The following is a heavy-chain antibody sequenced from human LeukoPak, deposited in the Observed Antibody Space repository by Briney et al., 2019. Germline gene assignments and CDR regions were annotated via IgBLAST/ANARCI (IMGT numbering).Heavy chain of an antibody. CDR2: ISGSGVNT. Sequence: GGSLRLSCEASGFTFNSYAMSWVRQAPGKGLEWVSTISGSGVNTYYADSVKGRFTISRDNSKNTLYLQMNSLRAEDTAVYYCARGVFGESYYGMDVWGQGTTVTVSS. D-gene: IGHD3-10*02. CDR1: GFTFNSYA. CDR3: ARGVFGESYYGMDV. J-gene: IGHJ6*02. V-gene: IGHV3-23*01.